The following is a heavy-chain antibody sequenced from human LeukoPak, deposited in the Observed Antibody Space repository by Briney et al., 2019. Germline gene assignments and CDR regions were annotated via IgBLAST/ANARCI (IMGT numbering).Heavy chain of an antibody. CDR3: ARDLPDLTYSYDSSGLDY. CDR1: GYTFTNYG. CDR2: ISAYNGDT. J-gene: IGHJ4*02. V-gene: IGHV1-18*01. D-gene: IGHD3-22*01. Sequence: ASVKVSCKASGYTFTNYGISWVRQAPGQGLEWMGWISAYNGDTNYAQMLQGRVTLTTDASTNTACMELRSLRSDDTAVYYCARDLPDLTYSYDSSGLDYWGQGTLVTVST.